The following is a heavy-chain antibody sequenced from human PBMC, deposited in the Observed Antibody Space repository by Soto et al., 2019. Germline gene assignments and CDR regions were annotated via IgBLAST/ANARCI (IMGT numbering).Heavy chain of an antibody. CDR1: GGTFSSYT. CDR2: IIPILGIA. CDR3: ARGGYSSSWDNYDGMDF. D-gene: IGHD6-13*01. Sequence: QVQLVQSGAEVKKPGSSVKVSCKASGGTFSSYTISWVRQAPGQGLEWMGRIIPILGIANYAQKFQGRVTITAIKSTSTAYMEVSSLRSEDTAVYYCARGGYSSSWDNYDGMDFSGQATTVTVSS. J-gene: IGHJ6*02. V-gene: IGHV1-69*02.